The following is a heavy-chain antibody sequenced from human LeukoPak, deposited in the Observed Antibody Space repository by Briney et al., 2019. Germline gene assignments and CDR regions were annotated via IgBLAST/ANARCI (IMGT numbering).Heavy chain of an antibody. CDR2: IIPIFGTA. CDR3: ASHEGVVVVAATRSWFDP. J-gene: IGHJ5*02. Sequence: SVKVSCKASGGTFSSYAIRWVRQAPGQGLEWMGGIIPIFGTANYAQKFQGRVTITADESTSTAYMELSSLRSEDTAVYYCASHEGVVVVAATRSWFDPWGQGTLVTVSS. V-gene: IGHV1-69*13. CDR1: GGTFSSYA. D-gene: IGHD2-15*01.